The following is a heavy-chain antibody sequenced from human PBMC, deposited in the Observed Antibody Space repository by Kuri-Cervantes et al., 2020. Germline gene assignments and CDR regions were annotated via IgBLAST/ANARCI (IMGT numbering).Heavy chain of an antibody. CDR3: ARDRIAVAGYFDY. CDR1: GGTFSSYT. Sequence: SVKLSCKASGGTFSSYTISWVRQAPGQGLEWMGRIIPILGIANYAQKFQGRVTITADKSTSTAYMELSSLRSEDTAVYYCARDRIAVAGYFDYWGQGTLVTVSS. V-gene: IGHV1-69*04. CDR2: IIPILGIA. J-gene: IGHJ4*02. D-gene: IGHD6-19*01.